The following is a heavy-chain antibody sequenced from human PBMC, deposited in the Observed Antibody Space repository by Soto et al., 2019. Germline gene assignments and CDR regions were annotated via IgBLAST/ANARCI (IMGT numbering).Heavy chain of an antibody. CDR1: GFTFSNAW. V-gene: IGHV3-15*01. CDR3: TADYGDYVDSVHGMDV. D-gene: IGHD4-17*01. CDR2: IKSKTDGGTT. J-gene: IGHJ6*02. Sequence: EVQLVESGGGLVKPGGSLRLSCAASGFTFSNAWMSWVRQAPGKGLEWVGRIKSKTDGGTTDYAAPVKGRFTISRDDSKNTLYLQMNSLKTEDTAVYYCTADYGDYVDSVHGMDVWGQGTTVTVSS.